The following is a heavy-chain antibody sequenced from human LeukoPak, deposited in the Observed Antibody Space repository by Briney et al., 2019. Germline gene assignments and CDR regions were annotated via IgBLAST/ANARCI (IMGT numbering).Heavy chain of an antibody. V-gene: IGHV5-51*01. D-gene: IGHD4-17*01. CDR2: IYPGDSDT. CDR1: GYSFTSYW. Sequence: GESLKISCKGSGYSFTSYWVGWVRQMPGKGLEWMGIIYPGDSDTRYSPSFQGQVTISADKSIRTAYLQWSSLKASDTAIYYCARHHDYGDYGCFDYWGQGTLVTVSS. J-gene: IGHJ4*02. CDR3: ARHHDYGDYGCFDY.